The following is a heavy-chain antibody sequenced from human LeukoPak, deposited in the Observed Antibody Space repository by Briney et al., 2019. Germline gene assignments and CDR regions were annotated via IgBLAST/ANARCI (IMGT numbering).Heavy chain of an antibody. Sequence: QPGRSLRLSCAASGFTFDDYAMHWVRQAPGKGLEWVSGISWNSGSIGYADSVKGRFTISRDNAKNSLYLQMNSLRAEDTAVYYCARGGNLEDWGRGTLVTVSS. CDR2: ISWNSGSI. D-gene: IGHD1-14*01. CDR1: GFTFDDYA. V-gene: IGHV3-9*01. CDR3: ARGGNLED. J-gene: IGHJ4*02.